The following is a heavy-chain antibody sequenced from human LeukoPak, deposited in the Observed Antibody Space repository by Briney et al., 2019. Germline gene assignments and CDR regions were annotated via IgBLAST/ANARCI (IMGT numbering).Heavy chain of an antibody. Sequence: PSETLSLTCTVSGGSISSYYWSWIRQPPGKGLEWIGEINHSGSTNYNPSLKSRVTISVDTSKNQFSLKLSSVTAADTAVYYCARRLWVRGAVDYWGQGTLVTVSS. V-gene: IGHV4-34*01. J-gene: IGHJ4*02. CDR2: INHSGST. D-gene: IGHD3-10*01. CDR1: GGSISSYY. CDR3: ARRLWVRGAVDY.